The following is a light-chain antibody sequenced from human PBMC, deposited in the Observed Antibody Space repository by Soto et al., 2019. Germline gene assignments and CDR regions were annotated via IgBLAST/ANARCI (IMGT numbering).Light chain of an antibody. CDR3: QHTFNSPPWT. CDR1: QNIDMY. V-gene: IGKV1-39*01. Sequence: DIHMTQSPSSLSASVGDTVTITCRASQNIDMYLNWYQQKPGKAPRVLISGASNLQSGVSSRFSGSGSGTDFTLTISSLQSEDFASYFCQHTFNSPPWTFGQGTKVDIK. CDR2: GAS. J-gene: IGKJ1*01.